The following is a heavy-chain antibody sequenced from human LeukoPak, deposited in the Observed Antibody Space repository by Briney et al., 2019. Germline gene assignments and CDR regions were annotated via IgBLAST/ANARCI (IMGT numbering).Heavy chain of an antibody. CDR2: IYYSGST. CDR3: ARDSSSSWFSFDP. Sequence: PSETLSLTCTVSGGSISSYYWSWIRQPPGKGLEWIGYIYYSGSTNYNPSLKSRVTISVDTSKNQFSLKLSSVTAADTAVYYCARDSSSSWFSFDPWGQGTLVTVSS. V-gene: IGHV4-59*01. J-gene: IGHJ5*02. D-gene: IGHD6-13*01. CDR1: GGSISSYY.